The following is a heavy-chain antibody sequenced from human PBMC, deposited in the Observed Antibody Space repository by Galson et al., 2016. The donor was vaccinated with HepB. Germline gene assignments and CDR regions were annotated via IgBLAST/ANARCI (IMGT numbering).Heavy chain of an antibody. CDR1: GGTFSSHA. CDR2: TIPMIGAA. CDR3: ARGRPLPLGELSKSYYFDY. D-gene: IGHD3-16*02. J-gene: IGHJ4*01. Sequence: SVKVSCKASGGTFSSHAISWVRQAPGQGLEWMGGTIPMIGAANYAQTFQGRVTITADESTNTAYMELTSLRSDDTAVYYCARGRPLPLGELSKSYYFDYWGQGTLVTVSS. V-gene: IGHV1-69*13.